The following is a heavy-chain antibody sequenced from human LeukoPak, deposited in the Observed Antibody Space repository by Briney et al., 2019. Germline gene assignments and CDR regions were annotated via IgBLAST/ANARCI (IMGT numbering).Heavy chain of an antibody. Sequence: GGSLRLSCAASGFTFSSYAMHWVRQAPGKGLEYVSAISSNGGSTYYANSVKGRFTIPRDNSKNTLYLQMGSLRAEDMAVYYCARADVDTAMAFDYWGQGTLVTVSS. V-gene: IGHV3-64*01. D-gene: IGHD5-18*01. J-gene: IGHJ4*02. CDR1: GFTFSSYA. CDR2: ISSNGGST. CDR3: ARADVDTAMAFDY.